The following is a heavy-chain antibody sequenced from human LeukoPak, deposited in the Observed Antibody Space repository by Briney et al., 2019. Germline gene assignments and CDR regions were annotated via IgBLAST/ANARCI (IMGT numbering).Heavy chain of an antibody. CDR1: GFTFSSYS. D-gene: IGHD3-22*01. V-gene: IGHV3-53*01. Sequence: GGSLRLSCAASGFTFSSYSMNWVRQAPGKGLEWVSVIYSGGSTYYADSVKGRFTISRDNSKNTLYLQMNSLRAEDTAVYYCARVSPNYYDSSGYYFDYWGQGTLVTVSS. CDR3: ARVSPNYYDSSGYYFDY. CDR2: IYSGGST. J-gene: IGHJ4*02.